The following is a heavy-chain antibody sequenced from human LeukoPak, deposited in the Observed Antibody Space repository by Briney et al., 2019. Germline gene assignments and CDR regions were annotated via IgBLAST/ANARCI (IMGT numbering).Heavy chain of an antibody. CDR2: ISPNSGDT. J-gene: IGHJ4*02. CDR1: GYTFTGYY. D-gene: IGHD3-10*01. CDR3: ARIGAARRGSACCDY. V-gene: IGHV1-2*02. Sequence: RASVKVSCKASGYTFTGYYMHWVRQAPGQGLEWMGWISPNSGDTDIAQKFQGRVTMTRDTSISTAYMELSRLRSDDTAVYYCARIGAARRGSACCDYWGQGTLVTVSS.